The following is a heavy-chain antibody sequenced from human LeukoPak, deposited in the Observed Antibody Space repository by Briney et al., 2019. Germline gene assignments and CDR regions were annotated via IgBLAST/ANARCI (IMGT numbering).Heavy chain of an antibody. J-gene: IGHJ5*02. Sequence: SQTLSLTCTVSGGSISSGGYYWSWIRQHPGKGLEWIGYIYYSGSTYYNPSLKSRVTISVDTSKNQFSLKLSSVTAADTAVYYRARDGGTNHPSFDPWGQGTLVTVSS. D-gene: IGHD1-7*01. CDR1: GGSISSGGYY. CDR3: ARDGGTNHPSFDP. CDR2: IYYSGST. V-gene: IGHV4-31*03.